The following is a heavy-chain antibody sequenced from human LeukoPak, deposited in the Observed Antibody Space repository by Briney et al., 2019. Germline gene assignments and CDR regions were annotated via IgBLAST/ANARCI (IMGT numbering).Heavy chain of an antibody. J-gene: IGHJ4*02. V-gene: IGHV3-53*01. D-gene: IGHD1-7*01. CDR3: ARGNWNCPFDY. CDR1: GFTVSSNY. Sequence: PGGSLRLSCAASGFTVSSNYMSWVRQAPGKGLEWVSVIYSGGSTYYADSVKGRFTISRDISKNTLYLQMNSLSAEDTAVYYCARGNWNCPFDYWGQGTLVTVSS. CDR2: IYSGGST.